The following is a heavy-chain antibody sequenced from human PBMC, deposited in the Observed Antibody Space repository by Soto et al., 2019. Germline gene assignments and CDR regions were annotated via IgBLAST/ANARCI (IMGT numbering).Heavy chain of an antibody. CDR2: ISDNGGNT. Sequence: GGSLRLSCVASGFTFSTVAMTWVRQAPGKGLEWVSSISDNGGNTDYADSVRGRFTLSRDNSKNTLYLQMNHLKAEDTAVYYCATLYSNPRYFDYWGQGARVTVSS. D-gene: IGHD2-15*01. CDR1: GFTFSTVA. J-gene: IGHJ4*02. V-gene: IGHV3-23*01. CDR3: ATLYSNPRYFDY.